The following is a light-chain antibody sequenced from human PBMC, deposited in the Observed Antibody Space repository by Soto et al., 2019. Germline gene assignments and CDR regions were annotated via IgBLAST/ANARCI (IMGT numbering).Light chain of an antibody. V-gene: IGLV1-44*01. Sequence: QPVLTQPPSASGTPGQRVTISCSGSTSNIGSNTVNWYQQLPGTAPKLLIYSNNQRPSGVPDRLSGSKSGTSASLAIRGLQSEDEADYYYATWDDSLNGRVFGGVTKLTVL. CDR1: TSNIGSNT. J-gene: IGLJ2*01. CDR3: ATWDDSLNGRV. CDR2: SNN.